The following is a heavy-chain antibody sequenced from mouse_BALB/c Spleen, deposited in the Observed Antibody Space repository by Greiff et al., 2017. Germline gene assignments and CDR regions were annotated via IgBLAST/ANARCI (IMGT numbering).Heavy chain of an antibody. CDR1: GYTFTSYY. D-gene: IGHD1-1*01. Sequence: VQLQQPGAELVKPGASVKLSCKASGYTFTSYYMYWVKQRPGQGLEWIGGINPSNGGTNFNEKFKSKATLTVDKSSSTAYMQLSSLTSEDSAVYYCTRWLGITTVVADYWGQGTTLTVSS. J-gene: IGHJ2*01. CDR3: TRWLGITTVVADY. CDR2: INPSNGGT. V-gene: IGHV1S81*02.